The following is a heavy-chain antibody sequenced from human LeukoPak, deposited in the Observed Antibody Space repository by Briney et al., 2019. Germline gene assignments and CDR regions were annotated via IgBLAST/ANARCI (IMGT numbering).Heavy chain of an antibody. D-gene: IGHD3-10*01. CDR2: INPNSGGT. CDR1: GYTFTGHY. V-gene: IGHV1-2*02. J-gene: IGHJ4*02. Sequence: ASVKVSCKASGYTFTGHYMHWVRQAPGQGLEWMGWINPNSGGTNYAQKFQGRVTMTRDTSISTAYMELSRLRSDDTAVYYCARDGGFGELFLYFDYWGQGTLVTVSS. CDR3: ARDGGFGELFLYFDY.